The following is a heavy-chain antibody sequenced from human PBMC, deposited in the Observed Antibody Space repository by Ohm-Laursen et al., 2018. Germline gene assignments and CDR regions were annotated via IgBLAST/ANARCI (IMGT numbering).Heavy chain of an antibody. CDR2: IYKSGST. J-gene: IGHJ6*02. V-gene: IGHV4-59*01. CDR3: ARIESDSGGYWYFGMDV. D-gene: IGHD3-22*01. Sequence: TLSLTCSVSGGSISSYYWSWTRQSPGKGLEWIGYIYKSGSTNYNPSLKSRVTISKDTSKNQFSLKLSSVTAADTALYYCARIESDSGGYWYFGMDVWGQGTTVTVSS. CDR1: GGSISSYY.